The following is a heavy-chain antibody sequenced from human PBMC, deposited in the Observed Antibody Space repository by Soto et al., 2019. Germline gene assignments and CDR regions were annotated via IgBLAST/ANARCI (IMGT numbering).Heavy chain of an antibody. J-gene: IGHJ6*02. CDR1: GGSISSYY. D-gene: IGHD3-3*01. Sequence: SETLSLTCTVSGGSISSYYWSWIRQPPGKGLEWIGYIYYSGSTNYNPSLKSRVTISVDTSKNQFSLKLSSVTAADTAVYYCARDGSERITIFGVVTSAYGMDVWGQGTTVTVSS. V-gene: IGHV4-59*01. CDR3: ARDGSERITIFGVVTSAYGMDV. CDR2: IYYSGST.